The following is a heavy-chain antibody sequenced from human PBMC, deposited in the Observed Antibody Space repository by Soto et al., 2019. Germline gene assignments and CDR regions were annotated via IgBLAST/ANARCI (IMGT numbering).Heavy chain of an antibody. CDR1: GFTFSSYW. J-gene: IGHJ6*02. CDR3: ARGRMATIYYYYYGMDV. CDR2: INSDGSST. V-gene: IGHV3-74*01. D-gene: IGHD5-12*01. Sequence: GSLRLSCAASGFTFSSYWMHWVRQAPWKWLVWVSRINSDGSSTSYADSVKGRFTISRDNAKNTLYLQMNSLRAEDTAVYYCARGRMATIYYYYYGMDVWGQGTTVTVSS.